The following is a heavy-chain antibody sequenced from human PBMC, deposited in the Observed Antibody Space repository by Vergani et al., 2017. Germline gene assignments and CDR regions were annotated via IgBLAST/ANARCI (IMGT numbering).Heavy chain of an antibody. Sequence: QLHLQESVPGLVKPSETLSLTCTVSGGSITSSRYYWGWIRQPPGKGLEWIGTIYHSGGAYYNPSLKGRVTISVDTSKNQFSLEVTSVTAADSAIYFCARTGSFILRYFHCALWGQGTLVTVSS. CDR3: ARTGSFILRYFHCAL. V-gene: IGHV4-39*01. J-gene: IGHJ4*02. D-gene: IGHD3-9*01. CDR2: IYHSGGA. CDR1: GGSITSSRYY.